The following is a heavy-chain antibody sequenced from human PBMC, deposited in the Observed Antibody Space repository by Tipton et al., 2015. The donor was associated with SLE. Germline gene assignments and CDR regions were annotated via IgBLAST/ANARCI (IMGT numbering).Heavy chain of an antibody. V-gene: IGHV3-7*03. CDR3: ASLRYFDWLSLSDAFDI. CDR1: GFTFSSYW. Sequence: SLRLSCAASGFTFSSYWMSWVRQAPGKGLEWVANIKQDGSEKYYVDSVKGRFTISRDNAKNSLYLQMNSLRAEDTAVYYCASLRYFDWLSLSDAFDIWGQGTMVTVSS. J-gene: IGHJ3*02. CDR2: IKQDGSEK. D-gene: IGHD3-9*01.